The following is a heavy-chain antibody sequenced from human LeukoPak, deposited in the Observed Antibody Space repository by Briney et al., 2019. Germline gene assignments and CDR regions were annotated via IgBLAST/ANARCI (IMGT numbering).Heavy chain of an antibody. D-gene: IGHD3-10*02. Sequence: GGSLRLSCAASGFTFSSYWMSWVRQAPGKGLEWVANIKQDGSEKYYVESVKGRFTVSRDNAKNSVFLQMNSLRAEDTAVYYCAELGITMIGGVWGKGTTVTISS. CDR3: AELGITMIGGV. CDR1: GFTFSSYW. CDR2: IKQDGSEK. J-gene: IGHJ6*04. V-gene: IGHV3-7*01.